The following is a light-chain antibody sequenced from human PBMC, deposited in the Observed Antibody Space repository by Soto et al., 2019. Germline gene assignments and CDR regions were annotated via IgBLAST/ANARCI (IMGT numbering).Light chain of an antibody. CDR1: QSISSY. Sequence: IRMTQSPSSLSASVGDRVTITCRASQSISSYLNWYQQKPGKAPKLLIYAASSLQSGVPSRFSGSGSGTDCTLTISSLQPEDFATYYCQQSYSTPPLTVGGGTKVEIK. V-gene: IGKV1-39*01. CDR2: AAS. CDR3: QQSYSTPPLT. J-gene: IGKJ4*01.